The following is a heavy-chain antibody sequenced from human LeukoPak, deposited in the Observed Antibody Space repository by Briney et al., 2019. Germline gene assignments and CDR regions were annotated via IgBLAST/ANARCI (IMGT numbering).Heavy chain of an antibody. CDR3: AKDSGVVPAAIVFD. CDR1: GFTFSSYA. J-gene: IGHJ4*02. CDR2: ISGSGGST. D-gene: IGHD2-2*01. V-gene: IGHV3-23*01. Sequence: PGGSLRLSCAASGFTFSSYAMSWVRQAPGKGLEWVSAISGSGGSTYYADSVKGRFTISRDNSKNTLYLQMNSLRAEDTAVYYCAKDSGVVPAAIVFDWGQGTLVTVSS.